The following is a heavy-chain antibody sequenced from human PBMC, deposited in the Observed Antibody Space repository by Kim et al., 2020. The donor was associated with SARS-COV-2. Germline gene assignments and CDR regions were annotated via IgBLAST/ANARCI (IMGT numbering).Heavy chain of an antibody. CDR2: IRTKTDGGTI. CDR1: GFSFNSAW. Sequence: GGSLRLSCAASGFSFNSAWMSWVRQLPGKGLEWVGRIRTKTDGGTIDYAAPVKGRFIISRDDSKKTLYLQMNSLKSEDTAVYYCATQSVDCIGGRCYSRTDSWGQGTLVTVSS. D-gene: IGHD2-15*01. V-gene: IGHV3-15*01. CDR3: ATQSVDCIGGRCYSRTDS. J-gene: IGHJ4*02.